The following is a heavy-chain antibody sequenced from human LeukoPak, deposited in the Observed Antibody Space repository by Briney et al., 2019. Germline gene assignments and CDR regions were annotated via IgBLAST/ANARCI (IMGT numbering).Heavy chain of an antibody. Sequence: ASVKVSCKASGGTFSSYAISWVRQAPGQGLEWMGGIIPIVGTANYAQKFQGRVTITADKSTSTAYMELSSLRSEDTAVYYCARGSIVGARQGWFDPWGQGTLVTVSS. CDR1: GGTFSSYA. CDR3: ARGSIVGARQGWFDP. J-gene: IGHJ5*02. D-gene: IGHD1-26*01. CDR2: IIPIVGTA. V-gene: IGHV1-69*06.